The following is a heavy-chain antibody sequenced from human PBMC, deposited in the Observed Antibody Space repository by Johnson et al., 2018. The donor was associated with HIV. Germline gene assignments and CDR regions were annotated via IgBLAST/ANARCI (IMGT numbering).Heavy chain of an antibody. Sequence: QVQLVESGGGVVQPGRSLRLSCAASGFTFSSYAMPWVRQAPGKGLEWVAVISYDGSNKYYADSVKGRFTISRDNSKNTLYLQMNSLRAEDTAVYYCARATRSSSSGRHDAFDIWGQGTMVTVSS. V-gene: IGHV3-30*04. D-gene: IGHD6-6*01. CDR3: ARATRSSSSGRHDAFDI. CDR1: GFTFSSYA. J-gene: IGHJ3*02. CDR2: ISYDGSNK.